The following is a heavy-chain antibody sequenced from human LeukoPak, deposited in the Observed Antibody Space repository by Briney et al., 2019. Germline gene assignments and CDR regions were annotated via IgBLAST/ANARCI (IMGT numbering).Heavy chain of an antibody. J-gene: IGHJ4*02. CDR3: ARELDSRFDS. Sequence: GESLKISCKGSGFSFTSNWIGWVRQMPGKGLEWMGIIYPADSDTRYSPSFQGQVTISADTSINTAYLQWTSLKASDTAMYYCARELDSRFDSWGQGTLVTVSS. D-gene: IGHD3-22*01. CDR2: IYPADSDT. V-gene: IGHV5-51*01. CDR1: GFSFTSNW.